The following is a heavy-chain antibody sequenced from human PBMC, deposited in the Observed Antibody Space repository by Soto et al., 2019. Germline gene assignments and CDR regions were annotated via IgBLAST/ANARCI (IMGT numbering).Heavy chain of an antibody. CDR2: INPNSGGA. CDR1: GYTFTGYY. V-gene: IGHV1-2*04. CDR3: ARDGLGRIAAAGRYFDAFDI. Sequence: GASVKVSSKASGYTFTGYYIHWVRQAPGQGLEWMGWINPNSGGANIAQKFQGWVTMTRDTSISTTYMELSRLRSNDTAVYYCARDGLGRIAAAGRYFDAFDIWGQGTMVTVSS. D-gene: IGHD6-13*01. J-gene: IGHJ3*02.